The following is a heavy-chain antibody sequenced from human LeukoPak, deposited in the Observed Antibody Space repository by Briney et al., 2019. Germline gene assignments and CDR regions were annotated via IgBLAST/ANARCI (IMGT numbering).Heavy chain of an antibody. CDR1: GYTFTSYG. Sequence: ASVKVSCKASGYTFTSYGISWVRQAPGQGLEWMGWISAYSGNTNYAQKLQGRVTMTRDTSISTAYVELSRLRSDDTAVYYCARDYCSSTSCLFDYWGQGTLVTVSS. D-gene: IGHD2-2*01. CDR3: ARDYCSSTSCLFDY. J-gene: IGHJ4*02. V-gene: IGHV1-18*01. CDR2: ISAYSGNT.